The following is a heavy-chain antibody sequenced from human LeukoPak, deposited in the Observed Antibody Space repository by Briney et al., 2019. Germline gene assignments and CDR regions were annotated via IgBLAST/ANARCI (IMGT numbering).Heavy chain of an antibody. J-gene: IGHJ4*02. D-gene: IGHD5-24*01. CDR2: ISSSGSTI. CDR3: ARDGYNGEFDY. Sequence: GGSLRLSCAASGFTFSDYYMSWIRQAPGKGLEGASYISSSGSTIYYADSVKGRFTISRDNAKNSLYLQMNSLRAEDTAVYYCARDGYNGEFDYWGQGTLVTVSS. CDR1: GFTFSDYY. V-gene: IGHV3-11*01.